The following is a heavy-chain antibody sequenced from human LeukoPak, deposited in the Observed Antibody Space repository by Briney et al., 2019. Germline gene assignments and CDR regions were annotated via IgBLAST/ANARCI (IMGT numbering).Heavy chain of an antibody. V-gene: IGHV4-4*02. CDR3: ARDPQCSSSRCPRDY. J-gene: IGHJ4*02. CDR2: IYHTGSP. Sequence: SETLSLTCAVSGGSISSSNWWSWVRQPPGKGLEWIGEIYHTGSPNYNPSLKSRVTISVDKSKNQLSLKLDSVTAADTAVDYRARDPQCSSSRCPRDYWGQGTLVIVPS. CDR1: GGSISSSNW. D-gene: IGHD2-2*01.